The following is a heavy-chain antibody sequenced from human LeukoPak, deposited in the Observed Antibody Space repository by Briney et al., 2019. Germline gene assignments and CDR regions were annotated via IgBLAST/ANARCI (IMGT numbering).Heavy chain of an antibody. CDR1: GFTFRNYN. Sequence: GGSLRLSCAASGFTFRNYNMNWVRQAPGKGLEWVSSITSSSYMYYADSVKGRFTISRDNAKNSLYLQMNSLRAEDTAVYYCVRFRGSSRWFQLPEFDYWGQGTLVTVSS. CDR3: VRFRGSSRWFQLPEFDY. J-gene: IGHJ4*02. CDR2: ITSSSYM. D-gene: IGHD6-13*01. V-gene: IGHV3-21*01.